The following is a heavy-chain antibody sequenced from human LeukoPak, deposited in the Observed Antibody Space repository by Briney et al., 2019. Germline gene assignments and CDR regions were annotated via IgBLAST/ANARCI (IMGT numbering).Heavy chain of an antibody. Sequence: GASVKVSCKASGGTFSSYATSWVRQAPGQGLEWMGGIIPIFGTANYAQKFQGRVTITADKSTSTAYMELSSLRSEDTAVYYCARYSGSYLRSYYYYYYMDVWGKGTTVTVSS. CDR3: ARYSGSYLRSYYYYYYMDV. J-gene: IGHJ6*03. CDR1: GGTFSSYA. CDR2: IIPIFGTA. V-gene: IGHV1-69*06. D-gene: IGHD3-10*01.